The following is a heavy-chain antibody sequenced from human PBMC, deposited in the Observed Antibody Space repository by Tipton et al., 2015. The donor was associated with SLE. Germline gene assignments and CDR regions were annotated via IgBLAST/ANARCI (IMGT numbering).Heavy chain of an antibody. D-gene: IGHD3-22*01. CDR1: GFTFSNYE. V-gene: IGHV3-48*03. CDR2: ITFSGSAI. J-gene: IGHJ4*02. CDR3: ARGWYYYDSSGYSGFDY. Sequence: AVSGFTFSNYEMNWVRQAPGKGLEWVSSITFSGSAIYYADSVKGRFTISRDNAKNSLYLQMNSLRAEDTAVYYCARGWYYYDSSGYSGFDYWGQGTLVTVSS.